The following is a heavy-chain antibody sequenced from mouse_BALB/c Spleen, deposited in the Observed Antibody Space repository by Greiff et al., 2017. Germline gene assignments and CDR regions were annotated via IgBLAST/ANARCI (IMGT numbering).Heavy chain of an antibody. CDR1: GFAFSSYD. CDR2: ISSGGGST. V-gene: IGHV5-12-1*01. CDR3: ARADY. Sequence: EVQRVESGGGLVQPGGSRKLSCAASGFAFSSYDMSWVRQTPEKRLEWVAYISSGGGSTYYPDTVKGRFTISRDNAKNTLYLQMSSLKSEDTAMYYCARADYWGQGTTLTVSS. J-gene: IGHJ2*01.